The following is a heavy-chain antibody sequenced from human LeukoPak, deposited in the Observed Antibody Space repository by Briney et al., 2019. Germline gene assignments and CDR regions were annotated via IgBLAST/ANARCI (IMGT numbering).Heavy chain of an antibody. CDR1: GFTFSSYA. Sequence: DPGGSLRLSCAASGFTFSSYAMSWVRQAPGKGLEWVSAISGSGGSTYYADSVKGRFTISRDNSKNTLYLQMNSLRAEDTAVYYCAKPRGYDFWSGFDYWGQGTLVTVSS. D-gene: IGHD3-3*01. CDR3: AKPRGYDFWSGFDY. V-gene: IGHV3-23*01. J-gene: IGHJ4*02. CDR2: ISGSGGST.